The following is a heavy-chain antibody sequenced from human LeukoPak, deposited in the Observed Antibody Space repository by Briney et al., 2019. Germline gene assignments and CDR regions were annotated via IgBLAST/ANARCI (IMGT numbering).Heavy chain of an antibody. CDR1: GGSFSGYY. CDR2: IYTSGST. V-gene: IGHV4-4*07. D-gene: IGHD6-13*01. Sequence: PSETLSLTCAVYGGSFSGYYWSWIRQPAGKGLEWIGRIYTSGSTNYNPSLKSRVTMSVDTSKNQFSLKLSSVTAADTAVYYCARDHRQQLYNWFDPWGQGTLVTVSS. J-gene: IGHJ5*02. CDR3: ARDHRQQLYNWFDP.